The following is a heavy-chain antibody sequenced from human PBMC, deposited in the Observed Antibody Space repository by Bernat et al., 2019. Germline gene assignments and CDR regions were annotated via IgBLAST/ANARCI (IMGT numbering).Heavy chain of an antibody. J-gene: IGHJ4*02. CDR2: ISTSSTYI. CDR1: GFTFSSYT. Sequence: EVQLVESGGGLVKPGGSLRLSCAASGFTFSSYTMNWVRQALGKGLDWVSSISTSSTYIYYADSMKGRFTISRDNAKNSLYLQMNSLRAEDTAVYYCARAMAGGYSSTKRPTYFYFDYWGQGTLVTVPS. CDR3: ARAMAGGYSSTKRPTYFYFDY. D-gene: IGHD6-13*01. V-gene: IGHV3-21*01.